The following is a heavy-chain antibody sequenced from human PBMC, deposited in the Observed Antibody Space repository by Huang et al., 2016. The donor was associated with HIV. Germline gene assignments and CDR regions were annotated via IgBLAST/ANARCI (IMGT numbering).Heavy chain of an antibody. V-gene: IGHV4-34*01. D-gene: IGHD4-17*01. Sequence: QVQLQQWGAGLLKPSETLSLTCAVYGGSFSGYYWSWIRQPPGKGLEWIWEINHSGSTTANPSLKGRVTSSVYTSKNQFSLKLSSVTAADTAVYYCARRRMGYGGAPFDYWGQGTLVTVSS. CDR2: INHSGST. CDR1: GGSFSGYY. CDR3: ARRRMGYGGAPFDY. J-gene: IGHJ4*02.